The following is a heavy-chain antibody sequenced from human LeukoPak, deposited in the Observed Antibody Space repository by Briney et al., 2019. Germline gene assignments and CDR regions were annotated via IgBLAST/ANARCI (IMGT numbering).Heavy chain of an antibody. CDR2: ISWNSGSI. Sequence: GGSLRLSCAASGFTFDDYAMHWVRQAPGKGLEWVSGISWNSGSIGYADSVKGRFTISRDNAKNSLYLQVNSLRAEDTALYYCAKAGSTIYYYGMDVWGQGTTVTVSS. V-gene: IGHV3-9*01. CDR3: AKAGSTIYYYGMDV. D-gene: IGHD2-2*01. J-gene: IGHJ6*02. CDR1: GFTFDDYA.